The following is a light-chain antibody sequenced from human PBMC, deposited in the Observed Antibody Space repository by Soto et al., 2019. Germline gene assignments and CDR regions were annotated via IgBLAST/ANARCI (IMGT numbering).Light chain of an antibody. CDR2: EVS. CDR3: MQSIQPFLT. J-gene: IGKJ4*01. V-gene: IGKV2D-29*01. Sequence: EIVMTQTPLSLSVTPGQPASISCKSSQSLLHNDGKTYLSWYLQKPGQPPQLLIYEVSNRFSGVXDXXSGSESGADFPLKISRVEAEDVGVYYCMQSIQPFLTFGGGTRVEIK. CDR1: QSLLHNDGKTY.